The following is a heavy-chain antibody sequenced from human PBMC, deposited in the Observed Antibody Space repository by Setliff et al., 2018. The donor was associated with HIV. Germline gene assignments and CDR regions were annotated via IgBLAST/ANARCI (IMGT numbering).Heavy chain of an antibody. CDR3: ARAPITIFGVIIIPVYFDY. CDR2: IYLSEST. J-gene: IGHJ4*02. D-gene: IGHD3-3*01. CDR1: GYSISSGYY. V-gene: IGHV4-38-2*01. Sequence: SETLSLTCAVSGYSISSGYYWGWVRQPPGKGLEWIGSIYLSESTYYNPSLKSRVTISVDTSNNQFSLKLSSVTAADTAVYYCARAPITIFGVIIIPVYFDYWGQGTLVTVSS.